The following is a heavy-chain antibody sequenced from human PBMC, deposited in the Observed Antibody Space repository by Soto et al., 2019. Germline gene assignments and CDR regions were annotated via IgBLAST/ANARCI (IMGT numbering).Heavy chain of an antibody. CDR3: ARATPPSDYYDSSGYFVYFDY. Sequence: GASVKVSCKASGYTFTICAMHLVRQAPGQRLEWMGWINAGNGNTKYSQKFQGRVTITRDTSASTAYMELSSLRSEDTAVYYCARATPPSDYYDSSGYFVYFDYWGQGTLVTVSS. CDR2: INAGNGNT. D-gene: IGHD3-22*01. J-gene: IGHJ4*02. V-gene: IGHV1-3*01. CDR1: GYTFTICA.